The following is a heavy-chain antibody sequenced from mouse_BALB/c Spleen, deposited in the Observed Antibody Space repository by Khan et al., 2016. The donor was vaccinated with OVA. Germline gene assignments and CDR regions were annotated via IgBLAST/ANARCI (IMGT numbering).Heavy chain of an antibody. CDR3: SSHVTGSFAY. D-gene: IGHD4-1*01. J-gene: IGHJ3*01. CDR1: GFTFSSYS. CDR2: ISSDGDYT. V-gene: IGHV5-6*01. Sequence: EVKLLESGGDLVKPGGSLKLSCAASGFTFSSYSMSWVRQTSDKRLEWVATISSDGDYTYYPDSVKGRFTISRDNAKNTLYLQMSSLKSEDTAMYYCSSHVTGSFAYWGQGTLVTVS.